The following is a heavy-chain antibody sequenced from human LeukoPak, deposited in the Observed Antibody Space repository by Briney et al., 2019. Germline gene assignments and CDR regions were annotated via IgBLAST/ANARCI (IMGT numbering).Heavy chain of an antibody. D-gene: IGHD1-26*01. CDR2: ISYDGSNK. Sequence: GGSLRLSCAASGFTFSSYGMHWVRQAPGKGLEWVAVISYDGSNKYYADSVKGRFTISRDNSKNTLYLQMNSLRAENTAVYYRAKDDGGSYYIYYYYMDVWGKGTTVTISS. V-gene: IGHV3-30*18. CDR1: GFTFSSYG. CDR3: AKDDGGSYYIYYYYMDV. J-gene: IGHJ6*03.